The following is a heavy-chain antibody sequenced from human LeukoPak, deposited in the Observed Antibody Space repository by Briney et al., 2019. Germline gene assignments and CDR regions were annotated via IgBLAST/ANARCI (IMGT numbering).Heavy chain of an antibody. J-gene: IGHJ5*02. V-gene: IGHV1-18*01. CDR3: ARVLGIAAAGTLLFDP. D-gene: IGHD6-13*01. CDR2: ISAYNGNT. CDR1: GYTFTSYG. Sequence: ASVKVSCKASGYTFTSYGISWVRQAPGQGLEWMGWISAYNGNTNYAQKLQGRVTMTTDTSTSTAYMELRSLRSDDTAVYYCARVLGIAAAGTLLFDPWGQGTLVTVSS.